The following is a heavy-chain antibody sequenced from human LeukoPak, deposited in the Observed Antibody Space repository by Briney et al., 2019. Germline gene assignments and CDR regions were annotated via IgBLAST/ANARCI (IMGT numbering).Heavy chain of an antibody. CDR3: AAGGRYDFWSGYSNYFDY. CDR2: IIHSGRT. D-gene: IGHD3-3*01. Sequence: PSETLSLTCTVFGESFSDYYWTWVRQPPGKGLEWIGEIIHSGRTNYNPSLKSRVTISVDTSKNQFSLKLSSVTAADTAVYYCAAGGRYDFWSGYSNYFDYWGQGTLVTVSS. V-gene: IGHV4-34*12. CDR1: GESFSDYY. J-gene: IGHJ4*02.